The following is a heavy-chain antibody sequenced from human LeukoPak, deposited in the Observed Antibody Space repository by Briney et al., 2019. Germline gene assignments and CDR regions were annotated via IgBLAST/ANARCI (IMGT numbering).Heavy chain of an antibody. D-gene: IGHD6-13*01. CDR2: IYYSGST. J-gene: IGHJ2*01. V-gene: IGHV4-59*01. CDR1: GGSNSSYY. CDR3: ARDYGSSWYRYFDL. Sequence: PSETLSLTCTVSGGSNSSYYWSWIRQPPGKGLEWIGYIYYSGSTNYNPSLKSRVTISVDTSKNQFSLKLSSVTAADTAVYYCARDYGSSWYRYFDLWGRGTLVTVSS.